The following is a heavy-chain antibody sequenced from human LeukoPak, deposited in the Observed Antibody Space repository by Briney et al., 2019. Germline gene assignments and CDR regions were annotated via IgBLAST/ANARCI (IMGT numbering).Heavy chain of an antibody. Sequence: SQTLSLTCAISGDSVSSNSAAWNWIRQSPPRGLEWLGRTYYRSKWYNDYAVSVKSRITINPDTSKNQFSLQLNSVTPEDTAVYYCARAPRIAAAVSNWFDPWGQGTLVTVSS. CDR3: ARAPRIAAAVSNWFDP. J-gene: IGHJ5*02. V-gene: IGHV6-1*01. CDR1: GDSVSSNSAA. CDR2: TYYRSKWYN. D-gene: IGHD6-13*01.